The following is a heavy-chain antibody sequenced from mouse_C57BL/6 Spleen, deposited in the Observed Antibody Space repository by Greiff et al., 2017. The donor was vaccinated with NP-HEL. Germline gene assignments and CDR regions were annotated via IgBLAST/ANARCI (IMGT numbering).Heavy chain of an antibody. CDR1: GYTFTSYW. J-gene: IGHJ2*01. V-gene: IGHV1-53*01. Sequence: QVQLQQSGAELARPGASVKLSCKASGYTFTSYWMHWVKQRPGQGLEWIGNINPSNGGTNYNEKFKSKATLTVDKSSSTAYMQLSSLTSEDSAVYYCARGGTGNFYYWGQGTTLTVSS. CDR2: INPSNGGT. D-gene: IGHD4-1*01. CDR3: ARGGTGNFYY.